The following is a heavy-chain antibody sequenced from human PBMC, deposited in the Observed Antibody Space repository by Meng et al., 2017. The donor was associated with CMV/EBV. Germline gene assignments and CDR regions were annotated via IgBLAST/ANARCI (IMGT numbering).Heavy chain of an antibody. Sequence: SETLSPTCAVRGGSFSGYYWSWIRQPPGKGPEWIGEINHSGSTNYTPSLRSRVTISVDTSKNQFSLKLSSVTAEDTAVYYCAKSQTGYSSGDDYWGQGTLVTVSS. CDR3: AKSQTGYSSGDDY. CDR2: INHSGST. V-gene: IGHV4-34*01. CDR1: GGSFSGYY. J-gene: IGHJ4*02. D-gene: IGHD6-25*01.